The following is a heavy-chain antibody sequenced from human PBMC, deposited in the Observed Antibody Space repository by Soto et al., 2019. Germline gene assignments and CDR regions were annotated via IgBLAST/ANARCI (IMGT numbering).Heavy chain of an antibody. CDR3: ARDKDIVATIYFDY. D-gene: IGHD5-12*01. CDR1: GFTFSSYA. CDR2: ISSSSSYT. Sequence: GGSLRLSCAASGFTFSSYAMSWIRQAPGKGLEWVSYISSSSSYTNYADSVKGRFTISRDNAKNSLYLQMNSLRAEDTAVYYCARDKDIVATIYFDYWGQGTLVTVSS. J-gene: IGHJ4*02. V-gene: IGHV3-11*05.